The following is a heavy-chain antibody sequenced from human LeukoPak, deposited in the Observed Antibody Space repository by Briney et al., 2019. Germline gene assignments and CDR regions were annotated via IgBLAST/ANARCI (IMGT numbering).Heavy chain of an antibody. D-gene: IGHD6-13*01. CDR3: ARAKYSSSWLYNWFDP. CDR1: GYTFTSYG. CDR2: ISAYNGNT. Sequence: GASVKVSCKASGYTFTSYGSSWVRQAPGQGLEWMGWISAYNGNTNYAQKLHGRVTMTTDTSTSTAYMELRRLRSDDTAAYYWARAKYSSSWLYNWFDPWGQGTLVTVSS. J-gene: IGHJ5*02. V-gene: IGHV1-18*01.